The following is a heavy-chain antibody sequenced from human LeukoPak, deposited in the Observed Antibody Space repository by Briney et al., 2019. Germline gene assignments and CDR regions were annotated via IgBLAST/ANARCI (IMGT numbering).Heavy chain of an antibody. V-gene: IGHV1-8*01. CDR2: MNPNSGNT. Sequence: ASVTVSYKPSGYTFTSYDIHWVRQATGQGLAWMGWMNPNSGNTGYAQKFQGRVTMTRNTSISTAYMELSSLRSEDTAVYYCASSCGGDCYYRAFDIWGQGTMVTVSS. CDR3: ASSCGGDCYYRAFDI. J-gene: IGHJ3*02. CDR1: GYTFTSYD. D-gene: IGHD2-21*02.